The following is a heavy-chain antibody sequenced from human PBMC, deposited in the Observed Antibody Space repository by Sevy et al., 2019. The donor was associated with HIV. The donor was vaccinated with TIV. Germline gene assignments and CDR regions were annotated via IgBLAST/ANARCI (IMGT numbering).Heavy chain of an antibody. D-gene: IGHD1-26*01. V-gene: IGHV3-23*01. J-gene: IGHJ4*02. CDR1: GFTFSSYA. CDR3: AKDLYSWELRGPDY. CDR2: ISGSGGST. Sequence: GGSLGLSCAASGFTFSSYAMSWVRQAPGKGLEWVSAISGSGGSTYYADSVKGRFTISRDNSKNTLYLQMNSLRAEDTAVYYCAKDLYSWELRGPDYWGQGTLVTVSS.